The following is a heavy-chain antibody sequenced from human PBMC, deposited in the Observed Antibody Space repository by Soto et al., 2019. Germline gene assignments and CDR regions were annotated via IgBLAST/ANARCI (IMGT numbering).Heavy chain of an antibody. J-gene: IGHJ4*02. CDR2: ISYDGSNK. CDR3: AKDMIKVGYKWNPIDY. V-gene: IGHV3-30*18. D-gene: IGHD1-20*01. Sequence: GGSLRLSCAASGFTFSSYGMHWVRQAPGKGLEWVAVISYDGSNKYYADSVKGRFTISRDNSKNTLYLQMNSLRAEDTAVYYCAKDMIKVGYKWNPIDYWGQGNLVTVSS. CDR1: GFTFSSYG.